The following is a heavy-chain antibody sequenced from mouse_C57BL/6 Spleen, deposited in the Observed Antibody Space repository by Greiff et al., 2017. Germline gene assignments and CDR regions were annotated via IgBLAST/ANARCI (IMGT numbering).Heavy chain of an antibody. CDR2: SRNKANDYTT. CDR1: GFTFSDFY. CDR3: ARDELSLGGSYFDD. Sequence: EVMVVESGGGLVQSGRSLRLSCATSGFTFSDFYMEWVRQAPGKGLEWIAASRNKANDYTTEYSASVKGRFIVSSDTSQSILYLQMNALRAEDTAIYYCARDELSLGGSYFDDWGQGTTLTVSS. V-gene: IGHV7-1*01. J-gene: IGHJ2*01. D-gene: IGHD4-1*01.